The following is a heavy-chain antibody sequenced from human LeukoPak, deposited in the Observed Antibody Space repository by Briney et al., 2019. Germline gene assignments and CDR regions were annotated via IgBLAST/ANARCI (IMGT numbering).Heavy chain of an antibody. CDR3: AKPIVVVPAASGLNFDY. V-gene: IGHV3-30*02. CDR1: GFTFSTYG. D-gene: IGHD2-2*01. Sequence: GGSRRLSWAASGFTFSTYGRHGARRAPGKGLEGGAFLRYDGSNKYYADSVKGRFTISRDNSKNTLYLQMNSLRAEDTAVYYCAKPIVVVPAASGLNFDYWGQGTLVTVSS. J-gene: IGHJ4*02. CDR2: LRYDGSNK.